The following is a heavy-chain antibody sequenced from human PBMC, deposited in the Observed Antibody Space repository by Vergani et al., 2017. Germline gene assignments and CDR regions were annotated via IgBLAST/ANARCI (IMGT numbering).Heavy chain of an antibody. D-gene: IGHD2-21*01. CDR3: ARDRLTGDLWGGPFDV. CDR1: GFIFSDHY. V-gene: IGHV3-72*01. CDR2: IRNKANDYTT. Sequence: EVQVVESGGGLVQPGGSLRLSCAASGFIFSDHYMDWVRQAPGKGLEWVGRIRNKANDYTTQYAASVKGRFTISRDDSKSYLYLQMNSLRADDTAVYFCARDRLTGDLWGGPFDVWGQGTMVAVSS. J-gene: IGHJ3*01.